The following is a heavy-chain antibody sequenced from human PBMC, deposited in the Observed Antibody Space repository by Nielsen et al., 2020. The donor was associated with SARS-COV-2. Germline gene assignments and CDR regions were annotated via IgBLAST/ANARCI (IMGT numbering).Heavy chain of an antibody. V-gene: IGHV3-7*04. Sequence: GGSLRLSCAASGFTFSSYWMSWVRQGPGKGLEWVANIKQDGSEKYYVDSVKGRFTISRDNAKNSLYLQMNSLRAEDTAVYCCARGGVAGSFDYWGQGTLVTVSS. CDR2: IKQDGSEK. CDR3: ARGGVAGSFDY. J-gene: IGHJ4*02. CDR1: GFTFSSYW. D-gene: IGHD6-13*01.